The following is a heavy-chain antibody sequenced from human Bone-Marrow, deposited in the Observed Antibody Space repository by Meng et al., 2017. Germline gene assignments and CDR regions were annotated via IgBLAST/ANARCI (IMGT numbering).Heavy chain of an antibody. J-gene: IGHJ5*02. CDR3: ARGGLAGTGYSSGWYSGRFRNWFDP. Sequence: SETLSLTCTVSGGSISSYYWSWIRQPAGKGLEWIGRIYTSGSTNYNPSLKSRVTMSVDTSKNQFSLKLSSVTAADTAVYYCARGGLAGTGYSSGWYSGRFRNWFDPWGQGTLVTVSS. CDR2: IYTSGST. CDR1: GGSISSYY. V-gene: IGHV4-4*07. D-gene: IGHD6-19*01.